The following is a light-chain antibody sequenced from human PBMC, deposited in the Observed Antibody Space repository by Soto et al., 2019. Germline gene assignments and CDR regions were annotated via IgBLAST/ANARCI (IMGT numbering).Light chain of an antibody. CDR1: DSDIGAYNY. Sequence: QSALTQPASVSGSPGQSITISCTGTDSDIGAYNYVSWYQQHPGEAPKLMIYEVVNRPSGVSDRFSGSKSGNTASLTISGLQAEDEADYYCSSYTSTTTLYVFGPGTKLTVL. J-gene: IGLJ1*01. V-gene: IGLV2-14*01. CDR2: EVV. CDR3: SSYTSTTTLYV.